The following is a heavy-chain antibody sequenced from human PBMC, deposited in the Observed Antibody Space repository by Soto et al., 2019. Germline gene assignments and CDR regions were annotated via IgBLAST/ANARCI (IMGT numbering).Heavy chain of an antibody. CDR2: IISIFGTA. Sequence: SVKVSCKASGGTFSSYAISWVRQAPGQGLEWMGGIISIFGTANYAQKFQGRVTITADESTSTAYMELSSLRSEDTAVYYCARKVTLYDMPYGMDVWGQGTTVNVSS. V-gene: IGHV1-69*13. CDR3: ARKVTLYDMPYGMDV. CDR1: GGTFSSYA. J-gene: IGHJ6*02. D-gene: IGHD3-9*01.